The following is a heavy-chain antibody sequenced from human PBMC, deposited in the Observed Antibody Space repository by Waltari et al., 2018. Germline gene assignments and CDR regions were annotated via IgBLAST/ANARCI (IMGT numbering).Heavy chain of an antibody. V-gene: IGHV1-2*02. J-gene: IGHJ4*02. Sequence: QVQLVQSGAEVKKPGASVKVSCKASGYTFTGYYMHWVRQAPGQGLEWMGWINPNSGGTNYAQKFQGRVTMTRDTSISTAYMELSRLRSDDTAVYYCARVLGRRWLQLLFDYWGQGTLVTVSS. CDR1: GYTFTGYY. CDR3: ARVLGRRWLQLLFDY. D-gene: IGHD5-12*01. CDR2: INPNSGGT.